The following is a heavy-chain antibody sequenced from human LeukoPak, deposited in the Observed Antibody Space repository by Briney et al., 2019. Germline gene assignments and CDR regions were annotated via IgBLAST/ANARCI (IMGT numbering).Heavy chain of an antibody. CDR3: ARDWDYDSSGSLAFDI. D-gene: IGHD3-22*01. CDR1: GGSISSGGYY. Sequence: TLSLTCTVSGGSISSGGYYWSWIRQHPGKGLEWIGYIYYSGSTYYNPSLKSRVTISVDTSKNQFSLKLSSVTAADTAVYYCARDWDYDSSGSLAFDIWGQGTMVTVSS. CDR2: IYYSGST. V-gene: IGHV4-31*03. J-gene: IGHJ3*02.